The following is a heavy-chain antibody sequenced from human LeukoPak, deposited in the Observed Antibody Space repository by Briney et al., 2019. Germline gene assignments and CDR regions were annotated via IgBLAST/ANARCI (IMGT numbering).Heavy chain of an antibody. CDR2: ISSSSSYI. D-gene: IGHD5-24*01. V-gene: IGHV3-21*01. CDR1: GFTFSSYS. Sequence: PGGSLRLSCAASGFTFSSYSMNWVRQAPGKGLEWVSSISSSSSYIYYADSVKGRFTISRDNAKNSLYLQMNSLRAEDTAVYYCARMGPNYKPPSGRTFDYWGQGTLVTVSS. J-gene: IGHJ4*02. CDR3: ARMGPNYKPPSGRTFDY.